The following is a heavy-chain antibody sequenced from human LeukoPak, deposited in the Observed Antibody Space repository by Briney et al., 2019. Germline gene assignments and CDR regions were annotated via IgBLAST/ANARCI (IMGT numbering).Heavy chain of an antibody. V-gene: IGHV1-69*04. J-gene: IGHJ4*02. D-gene: IGHD6-6*01. CDR3: VTEGQLVGVTFDY. CDR1: GGTFSSYA. Sequence: GASVKVSCKASGGTFSSYAISWVRQAPGQGLEWMGRIIPILGIANYAQKFQGRVTITADKSTSTAYMELSSLRSEDTAAYYCVTEGQLVGVTFDYWGQGTLVTVSS. CDR2: IIPILGIA.